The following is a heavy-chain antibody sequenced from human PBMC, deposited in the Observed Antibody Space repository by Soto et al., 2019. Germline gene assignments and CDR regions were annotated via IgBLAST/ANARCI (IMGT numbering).Heavy chain of an antibody. D-gene: IGHD3-3*01. V-gene: IGHV4-31*11. CDR3: ARAGYDFWSGYRSHYYYYGMDG. J-gene: IGHJ6*02. CDR1: GGSISSGGYY. Sequence: PSETLSLTCAVSGGSISSGGYYWSWIRQHPGKGLEWIGYIYYSGSTYYNPSLKSRVTISVDTSKNQFSLKLSSVTAADTAVYYCARAGYDFWSGYRSHYYYYGMDGWGQGTTVTVSS. CDR2: IYYSGST.